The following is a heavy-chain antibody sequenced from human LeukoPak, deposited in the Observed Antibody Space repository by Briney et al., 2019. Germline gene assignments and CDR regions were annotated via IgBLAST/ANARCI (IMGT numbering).Heavy chain of an antibody. CDR3: ARDLGRGGGNYYFDF. CDR1: GGTISGYY. CDR2: IYYSETS. D-gene: IGHD2-15*01. Sequence: SETLSLTCTVSGGTISGYYWSWMRQPPGKELEWIGYIYYSETSNYNPSLKSRVTISADTSKNQFSLKLTSVTAADTAVYYCARDLGRGGGNYYFDFWGQGILVTVSS. V-gene: IGHV4-59*01. J-gene: IGHJ4*02.